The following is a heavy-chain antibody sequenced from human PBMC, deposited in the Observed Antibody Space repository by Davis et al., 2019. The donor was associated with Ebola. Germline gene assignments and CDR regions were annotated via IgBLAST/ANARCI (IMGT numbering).Heavy chain of an antibody. D-gene: IGHD4-11*01. J-gene: IGHJ6*02. V-gene: IGHV6-1*01. CDR1: GDSVSSNSAA. CDR2: TYYRSKWYN. Sequence: SQTLSLTCAISGDSVSSNSAAWNWIRQSPSRGLEWLGRTYYRSKWYNDYAVSVKSRITINPDTSKNQFSLKLSSVTAADTAVYYCARDQRFGSNYVYYYYGMDVWGQGTTVTVSS. CDR3: ARDQRFGSNYVYYYYGMDV.